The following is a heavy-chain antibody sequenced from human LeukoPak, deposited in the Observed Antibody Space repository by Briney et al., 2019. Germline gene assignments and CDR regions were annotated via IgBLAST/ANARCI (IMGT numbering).Heavy chain of an antibody. D-gene: IGHD6-19*01. V-gene: IGHV4-34*01. CDR3: ARELGIAVAGTLAGMDV. J-gene: IGHJ6*02. CDR2: INHSGST. CDR1: GGSFSGYY. Sequence: PSETLSLTCAVYGGSFSGYYWSWVRQPPGKGLEWMGEINHSGSTNYNPSLKSRVTISVDTSKNQFSLKLSSVTAADTAVYYCARELGIAVAGTLAGMDVWGQGTTVTVSS.